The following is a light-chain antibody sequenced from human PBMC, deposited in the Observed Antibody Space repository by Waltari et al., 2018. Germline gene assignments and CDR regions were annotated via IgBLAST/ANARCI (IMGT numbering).Light chain of an antibody. Sequence: QSALTQPPSASGSPGQSVTISCTGTSSDVGGYNYVSWYQQHPGNAPKLMIYEVSKRPSAVPDRFSGSKSGNAASLTVSGLQAEDEADYYCSSYAGSNNFGVFGGGTKLTVL. J-gene: IGLJ3*02. V-gene: IGLV2-8*01. CDR2: EVS. CDR3: SSYAGSNNFGV. CDR1: SSDVGGYNY.